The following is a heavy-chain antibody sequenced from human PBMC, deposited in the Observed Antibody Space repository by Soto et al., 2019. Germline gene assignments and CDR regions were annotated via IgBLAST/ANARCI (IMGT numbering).Heavy chain of an antibody. J-gene: IGHJ5*02. V-gene: IGHV4-4*07. CDR3: VRDGSKSLRDWFDP. CDR1: GGSISKFY. CDR2: VYATGTT. Sequence: KSSETLSLTCNVSGGSISKFYWAWIRKTAGNGLEWMGRVYATGTTDYNPSLRSRVAMSVDISKKTFSLRLRSVTGADSGVYYCVRDGSKSLRDWFDPWGQGILVTVSS.